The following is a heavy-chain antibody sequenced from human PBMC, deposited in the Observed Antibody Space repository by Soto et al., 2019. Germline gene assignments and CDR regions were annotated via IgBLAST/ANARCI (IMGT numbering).Heavy chain of an antibody. CDR3: VQSRCGGDCLQSYSSHSYYGLDV. CDR2: IYWDDDK. V-gene: IGHV2-5*02. CDR1: GFSLSTTGVG. Sequence: QITLKESGPTLVKPTQTLTLTCTFSGFSLSTTGVGVGWIRQAPGKALEWLALIYWDDDKRYNPSLNSRLTITKDTSKNQVVLAMTNMDPVDTATYYCVQSRCGGDCLQSYSSHSYYGLDVWGQGTTVTVSS. D-gene: IGHD2-21*02. J-gene: IGHJ6*02.